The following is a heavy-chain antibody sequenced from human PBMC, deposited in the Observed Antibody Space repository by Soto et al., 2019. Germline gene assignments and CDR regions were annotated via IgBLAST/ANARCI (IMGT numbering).Heavy chain of an antibody. J-gene: IGHJ4*02. CDR2: ISYDGSNK. CDR1: GFTFSSYG. D-gene: IGHD5-18*01. V-gene: IGHV3-30*18. Sequence: HPGGSLRLSCAASGFTFSSYGMHWVRQAPGKGLEWVAVISYDGSNKYYADSVKGRFTISRDNSKNTLYLQMNSLRAEDTAVYYCAKDHVSGYSYGYGSHFDYWGQGTLVTVSS. CDR3: AKDHVSGYSYGYGSHFDY.